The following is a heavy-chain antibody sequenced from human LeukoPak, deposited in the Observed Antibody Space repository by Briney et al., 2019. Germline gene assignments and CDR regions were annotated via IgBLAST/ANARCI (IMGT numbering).Heavy chain of an antibody. J-gene: IGHJ4*02. Sequence: GGSLRLSCAASGFTFSSYGMHWVRQAPGKGLEWVAFIRYDGSNKYYADSVKGRFTISRDNSKNTLYLQMNSLRAEDTAVYYCASFPRTYYFDYWGQGTLVTVSS. CDR3: ASFPRTYYFDY. V-gene: IGHV3-30*02. D-gene: IGHD3-16*01. CDR2: IRYDGSNK. CDR1: GFTFSSYG.